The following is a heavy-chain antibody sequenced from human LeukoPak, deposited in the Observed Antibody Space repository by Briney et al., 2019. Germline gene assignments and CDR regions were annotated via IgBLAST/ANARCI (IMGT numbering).Heavy chain of an antibody. J-gene: IGHJ4*02. D-gene: IGHD3-3*01. Sequence: GGFLRLSCVGSGFIFRSYAVTWVRQAPGKGLDWVSSITANGDTTYYADSVKGRFTISRDNSKNTLYLQMSSLRAEDTAVYYCATFGVIVRNNYLDYWGQGALVAVSS. CDR3: ATFGVIVRNNYLDY. CDR2: ITANGDTT. CDR1: GFIFRSYA. V-gene: IGHV3-23*01.